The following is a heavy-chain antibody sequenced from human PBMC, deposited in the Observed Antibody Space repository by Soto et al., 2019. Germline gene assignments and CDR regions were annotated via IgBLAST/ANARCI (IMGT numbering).Heavy chain of an antibody. Sequence: ASVKVSCKASGSAFTSYGITWVRQAPGQGLEWMGWISTYNGYTNHAQKLQGRVTMTTDTSTSTAYMELRSLRSDDTAVYYCARDGGPFRDSSGYSDWYFDLWGRGTLVTVSS. V-gene: IGHV1-18*01. CDR2: ISTYNGYT. D-gene: IGHD3-22*01. J-gene: IGHJ2*01. CDR1: GSAFTSYG. CDR3: ARDGGPFRDSSGYSDWYFDL.